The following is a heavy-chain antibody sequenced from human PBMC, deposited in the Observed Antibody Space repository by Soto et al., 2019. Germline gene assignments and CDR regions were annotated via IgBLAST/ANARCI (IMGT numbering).Heavy chain of an antibody. Sequence: EVQLLESGGGLAQPGGSLRLSCAASGFTFSNYAVTWVRQAPGKGLEWVSGISGSGASTYYADSVKGRFTISRDNSKSTVILQMNNLRSEDTAAYFCAKDVDHDDYGLFDLLGQGTMVTVSS. D-gene: IGHD4-17*01. CDR3: AKDVDHDDYGLFDL. V-gene: IGHV3-23*01. J-gene: IGHJ3*01. CDR2: ISGSGAST. CDR1: GFTFSNYA.